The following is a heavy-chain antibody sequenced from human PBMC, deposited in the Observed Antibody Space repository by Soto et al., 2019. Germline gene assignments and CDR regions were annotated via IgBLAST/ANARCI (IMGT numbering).Heavy chain of an antibody. CDR1: GYTFSDSY. CDR2: SNPNSGGT. J-gene: IGHJ4*02. Sequence: QVQLVQSGAEVKKPGALVKVSCKASGYTFSDSYVHWVRQAPGQGLEWMGWSNPNSGGTYYPQKFRGRVTMTGDTSIDTAYMELTSLRSDDTAVYFCARGRGRVALGHSSSLDYWGQGTLVSVSS. D-gene: IGHD6-6*01. V-gene: IGHV1-2*02. CDR3: ARGRGRVALGHSSSLDY.